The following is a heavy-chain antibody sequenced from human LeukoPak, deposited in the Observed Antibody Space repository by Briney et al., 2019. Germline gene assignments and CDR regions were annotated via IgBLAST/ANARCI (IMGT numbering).Heavy chain of an antibody. CDR3: ARVRSSGWLDAFDI. CDR1: GFTFSSYS. D-gene: IGHD6-19*01. V-gene: IGHV3-21*01. J-gene: IGHJ3*02. CDR2: ISSSSSYI. Sequence: GGSLRLSCAASGFTFSSYSMNWVRQAPGKGLEWVSSISSSSSYIYYADSVKGRFTISRDNAKNSLYLQMNSLRAEDTAVYYCARVRSSGWLDAFDIWGQGTMVTVSS.